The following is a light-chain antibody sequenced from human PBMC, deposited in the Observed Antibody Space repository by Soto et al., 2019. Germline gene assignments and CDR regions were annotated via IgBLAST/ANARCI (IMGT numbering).Light chain of an antibody. CDR2: DAS. CDR3: QQYNFWPQLT. V-gene: IGKV3-15*01. J-gene: IGKJ4*01. Sequence: EIVMTQSPATLSVFPGERATLSCRASQSVNSNLAWYRQKPGQAPRLLISDASTRATGVPARFSGSGSGTEFTLTISSLQSEDSGIYYCQQYNFWPQLTFGGGTKVEIK. CDR1: QSVNSN.